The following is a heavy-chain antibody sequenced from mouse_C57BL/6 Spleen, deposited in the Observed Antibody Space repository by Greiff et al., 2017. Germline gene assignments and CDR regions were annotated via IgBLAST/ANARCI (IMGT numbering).Heavy chain of an antibody. V-gene: IGHV5-17*01. CDR2: ISSGSSTI. D-gene: IGHD2-4*01. CDR3: ARRSYDYDFAY. CDR1: GFTFSDYG. J-gene: IGHJ3*01. Sequence: EVKLEESGGGLVKPGGSLKLSCAASGFTFSDYGLHWVRQAPEKGLEWVAYISSGSSTIYYADTVKGRFTSSRDNAKNTLFLQMTSLRSEDTAMYYCARRSYDYDFAYWGQGTLVTVSA.